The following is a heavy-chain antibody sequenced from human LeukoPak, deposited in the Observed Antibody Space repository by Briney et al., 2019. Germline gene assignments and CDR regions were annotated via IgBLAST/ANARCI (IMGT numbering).Heavy chain of an antibody. CDR3: ARSGFGSGISFDL. J-gene: IGHJ5*02. CDR2: MNPNSGDT. D-gene: IGHD3-10*01. V-gene: IGHV1-8*01. Sequence: GASVKVSCKASGYTFTSYDINWVRQVTGQGLEWMGWMNPNSGDTGYPQKFQGRVTMTRDTSIATAYMELSSLRSEDTAVYYCARSGFGSGISFDLWGQGTLVTVSS. CDR1: GYTFTSYD.